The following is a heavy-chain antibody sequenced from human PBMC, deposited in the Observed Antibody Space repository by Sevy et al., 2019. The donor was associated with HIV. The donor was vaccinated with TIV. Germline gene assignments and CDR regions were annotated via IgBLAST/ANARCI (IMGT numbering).Heavy chain of an antibody. V-gene: IGHV1-18*04. D-gene: IGHD4-4*01. CDR1: GYTFTSYG. CDR2: ISAYNGNT. J-gene: IGHJ6*03. Sequence: ASLKVSCKASGYTFTSYGISWVRQAPGQGLEWMGWISAYNGNTNYAQKLQGRVTMTTDTSTSTAYMELRSLRSDDTAVYYCARDGPTTVTTRYYYYYYMDVWGKGTTVTVSS. CDR3: ARDGPTTVTTRYYYYYYMDV.